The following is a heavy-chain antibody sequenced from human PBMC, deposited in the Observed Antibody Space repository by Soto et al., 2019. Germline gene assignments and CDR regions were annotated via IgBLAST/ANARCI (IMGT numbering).Heavy chain of an antibody. CDR1: GDTFSFYS. CDR3: ASSYGSGYRAFDY. J-gene: IGHJ4*02. V-gene: IGHV1-69*02. CDR2: INPILRMS. Sequence: QVQLVQSGAEVKKPGSSVKVSCKASGDTFSFYSINWVRQAPGLGLEWMGRINPILRMSNYAQRFQGRVTMTADKSRSTAYMERSSLRSEDTVMYYWASSYGSGYRAFDYWGQGALVTVSS. D-gene: IGHD3-10*01.